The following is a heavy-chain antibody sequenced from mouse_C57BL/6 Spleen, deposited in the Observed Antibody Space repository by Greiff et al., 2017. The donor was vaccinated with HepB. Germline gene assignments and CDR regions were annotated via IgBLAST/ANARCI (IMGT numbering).Heavy chain of an antibody. CDR2: IYPRDGST. CDR3: ARREDYDYDGYAMDY. CDR1: GYTFTDHT. J-gene: IGHJ4*01. Sequence: QVQLQQSDAELVKPGASVKISCKVSGYTFTDHTIHWMKQRPEQGLEWIGYIYPRDGSTKYNEKFKGKATLTADKSSSTAYMQLNSLTSEDSAVYFCARREDYDYDGYAMDYWGQGTSVTVSS. V-gene: IGHV1-78*01. D-gene: IGHD2-4*01.